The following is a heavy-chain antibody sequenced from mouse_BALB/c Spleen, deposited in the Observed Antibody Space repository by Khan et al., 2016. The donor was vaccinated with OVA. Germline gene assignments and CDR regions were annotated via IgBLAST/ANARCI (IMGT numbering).Heavy chain of an antibody. CDR3: TRRDDTDAWFTY. D-gene: IGHD2-3*01. CDR1: GFTFSKFG. CDR2: ISSGSNTI. V-gene: IGHV5-17*02. J-gene: IGHJ3*01. Sequence: EVELVESGGGLVQPGGSRKLSCAASGFTFSKFGMHWVRQAPEKGLEWVAYISSGSNTIYYADSVKGRFTISRANPENTLFLQMTSLRSAATAISYGTRRDDTDAWFTYWGQGTLVTVSA.